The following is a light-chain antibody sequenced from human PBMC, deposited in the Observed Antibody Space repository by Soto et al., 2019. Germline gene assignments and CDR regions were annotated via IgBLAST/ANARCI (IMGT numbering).Light chain of an antibody. V-gene: IGKV3-20*01. CDR2: GAS. CDR1: QSVSSSY. J-gene: IGKJ2*01. Sequence: EIVLTQSPGTLSLSPGERATLSCRASQSVSSSYLAWYQQKPGQAPRLLIYGASSRATGIPDRFSGSGSGTDFTLTISRLEPEDFAVYYYQQYGSSPHFGQGTKLEIK. CDR3: QQYGSSPH.